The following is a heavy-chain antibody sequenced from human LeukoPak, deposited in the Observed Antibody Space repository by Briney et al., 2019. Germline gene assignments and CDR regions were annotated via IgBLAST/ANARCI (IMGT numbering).Heavy chain of an antibody. CDR1: GYTFTSYG. CDR2: ISAYNGNT. V-gene: IGHV1-18*01. D-gene: IGHD2-2*01. Sequence: GASVKVSCKASGYTFTSYGISWVRQAPGQGLEWMGWISAYNGNTNYAQKLQGRVTMTTDTSTSTAYMELRSLRSDDTAVYYCAREGTFYCSSTSCFLDYWGQGTLVTVSS. CDR3: AREGTFYCSSTSCFLDY. J-gene: IGHJ4*02.